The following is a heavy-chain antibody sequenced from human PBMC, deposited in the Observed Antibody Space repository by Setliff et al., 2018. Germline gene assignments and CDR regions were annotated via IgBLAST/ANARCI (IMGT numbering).Heavy chain of an antibody. CDR3: ARHPASGSYSRCAICYLDD. Sequence: SETLSLTCTVSGGSITSGRYYWGWIRQPPGQGLEWIASIHNSENTYYNPSLKTRVTISVDTSKNQFSLKLSFVTAADTAVYYCARHPASGSYSRCAICYLDDWGPGILVTVSS. V-gene: IGHV4-39*01. J-gene: IGHJ4*02. CDR1: GGSITSGRYY. D-gene: IGHD1-26*01. CDR2: IHNSENT.